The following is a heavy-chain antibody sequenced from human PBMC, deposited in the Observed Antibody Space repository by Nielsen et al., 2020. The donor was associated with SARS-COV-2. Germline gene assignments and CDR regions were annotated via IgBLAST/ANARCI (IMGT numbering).Heavy chain of an antibody. CDR1: GGSISSGDYY. CDR2: IYYSGST. J-gene: IGHJ6*02. CDR3: AGEWIQLWPTSYYYYGMDV. Sequence: SETLFLTCTVSGGSISSGDYYWSWIRQPPGKGLEWIGYIYYSGSTNYNPSLKSRVTISVDTSKNQFSLKLSSVTAADTAVYYCAGEWIQLWPTSYYYYGMDVWGQGTTVTVSS. D-gene: IGHD5-18*01. V-gene: IGHV4-61*08.